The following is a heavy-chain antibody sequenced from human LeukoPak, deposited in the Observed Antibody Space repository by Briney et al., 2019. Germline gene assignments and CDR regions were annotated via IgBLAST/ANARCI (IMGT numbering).Heavy chain of an antibody. CDR2: IYTSGST. D-gene: IGHD2-8*01. V-gene: IGHV4-4*07. CDR3: ARGVRYCTNGVCYEGNYYYYHMDV. Sequence: SETLSLTCTVSGGSISSYYWSWIRQPAGKGLEWIGRIYTSGSTNYNPSLKSRVTMSVDTSKNQFSLKLSSVIAADTAVYYCARGVRYCTNGVCYEGNYYYYHMDVWGKGTTVTVSS. CDR1: GGSISSYY. J-gene: IGHJ6*03.